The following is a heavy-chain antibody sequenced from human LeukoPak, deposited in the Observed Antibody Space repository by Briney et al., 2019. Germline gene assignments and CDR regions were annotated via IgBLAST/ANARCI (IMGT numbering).Heavy chain of an antibody. J-gene: IGHJ4*02. CDR2: IYHSGST. D-gene: IGHD3-3*01. CDR1: GYSISSGYY. V-gene: IGHV4-38-2*02. Sequence: SETLSLTCTVSGYSISSGYYWGWIRQPPGKGLEWIGSIYHSGSTYYNPSLKSRVTISVDTSKNQFSLKLSSVTAADTAVYYCARELRFLEWLLPYFDYWGQGTLVTVSS. CDR3: ARELRFLEWLLPYFDY.